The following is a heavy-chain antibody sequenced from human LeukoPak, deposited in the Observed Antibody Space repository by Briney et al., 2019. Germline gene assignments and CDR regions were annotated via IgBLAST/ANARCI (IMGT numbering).Heavy chain of an antibody. CDR2: INLNSGDT. J-gene: IGHJ4*02. V-gene: IGHV1-2*02. Sequence: ASVKVSCKPSGYTFTGYYMHWMRQAPGQGLEWTGWINLNSGDTDYAQKFQGRVTMTRDTSISTAYMELSRLTSDDTAVYYCARDQPALDYWGQGTLVTVSS. CDR3: ARDQPALDY. CDR1: GYTFTGYY.